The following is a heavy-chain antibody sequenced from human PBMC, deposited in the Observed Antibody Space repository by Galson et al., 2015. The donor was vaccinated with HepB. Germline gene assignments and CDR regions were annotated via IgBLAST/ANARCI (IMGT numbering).Heavy chain of an antibody. D-gene: IGHD5-24*01. Sequence: SLRLSCAASGFSISGYSMHWVRQAPGKGLEWLSYISGHRNTIYYTDAVKGRFTISRDNAKNSLFLQMHGLRVEDTAVYYCARERVMGWLQKSLGNLDPWGQGTLVTVSS. CDR3: ARERVMGWLQKSLGNLDP. CDR2: ISGHRNTI. V-gene: IGHV3-48*04. CDR1: GFSISGYS. J-gene: IGHJ5*02.